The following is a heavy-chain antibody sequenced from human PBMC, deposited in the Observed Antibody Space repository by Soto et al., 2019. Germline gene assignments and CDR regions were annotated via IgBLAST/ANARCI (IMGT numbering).Heavy chain of an antibody. Sequence: SETLSLICTVSGGSISSHYWSWIRQPPGKRLEWIGYVHNSGSTNYNPSLKSRVTTAVDTSKNQFSLRLSSVTAADTAVYYCARHYGVGATFAFDIWGQGTMVTVS. CDR1: GGSISSHY. CDR2: VHNSGST. V-gene: IGHV4-59*08. CDR3: ARHYGVGATFAFDI. D-gene: IGHD1-26*01. J-gene: IGHJ3*02.